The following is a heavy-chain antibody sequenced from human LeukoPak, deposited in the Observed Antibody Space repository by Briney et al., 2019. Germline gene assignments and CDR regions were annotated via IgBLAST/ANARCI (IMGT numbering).Heavy chain of an antibody. Sequence: PSETLSLTCTVSGYSISSGYYWGWIRQPPGKGLEWIGSIYHSGSTYYNPSLKSRVTISVDTSKNQFSLKLSSVTAADTAVYYCARGNDYGDGLWGQGTLVTVSS. D-gene: IGHD4-17*01. CDR2: IYHSGST. CDR3: ARGNDYGDGL. V-gene: IGHV4-38-2*02. CDR1: GYSISSGYY. J-gene: IGHJ4*02.